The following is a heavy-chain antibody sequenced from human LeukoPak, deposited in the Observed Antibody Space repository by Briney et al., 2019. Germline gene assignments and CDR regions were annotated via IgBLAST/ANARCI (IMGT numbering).Heavy chain of an antibody. CDR3: ARATRAARHFDY. J-gene: IGHJ4*02. D-gene: IGHD6-6*01. Sequence: SETLSLTCTVTGDSISSTSGFWGWIRQPPGKGMEWIGTIHYAGTIYYNPSFKSRLTISVDTSKNQFSLKLSSVTAADTAVYYCARATRAARHFDYWGQGTLVTVSS. V-gene: IGHV4-39*07. CDR1: GDSISSTSGF. CDR2: IHYAGTI.